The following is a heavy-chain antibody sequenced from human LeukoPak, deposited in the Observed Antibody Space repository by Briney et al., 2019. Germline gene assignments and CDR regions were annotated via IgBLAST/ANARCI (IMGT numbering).Heavy chain of an antibody. V-gene: IGHV4-34*01. Sequence: SETLSLTCAVYGESFDGFYWNWIRQSPGKGLEWLGEVNYIGRSNYNPALESRIAISADASKGQFSLKLTSVTAADTAVYYCAIRLTTSRLATATTWFDPWGQGTLVSVSS. CDR2: VNYIGRS. CDR3: AIRLTTSRLATATTWFDP. D-gene: IGHD1-1*01. J-gene: IGHJ5*02. CDR1: GESFDGFY.